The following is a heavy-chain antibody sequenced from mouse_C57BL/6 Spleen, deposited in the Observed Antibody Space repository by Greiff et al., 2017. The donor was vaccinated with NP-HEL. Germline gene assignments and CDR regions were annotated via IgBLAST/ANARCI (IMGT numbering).Heavy chain of an antibody. CDR1: GYTFTSYG. D-gene: IGHD2-5*01. Sequence: QVQLQQSGAELARPGASVKLSCKASGYTFTSYGISWVKQRTGQGLEWIGEIYPRSGNTYYNEKFKGTATLTADKYSSTAYMELRSLTSEDSAVYFCARFGDYSNYWYFDVWGTGTTVTVSS. V-gene: IGHV1-81*01. J-gene: IGHJ1*03. CDR3: ARFGDYSNYWYFDV. CDR2: IYPRSGNT.